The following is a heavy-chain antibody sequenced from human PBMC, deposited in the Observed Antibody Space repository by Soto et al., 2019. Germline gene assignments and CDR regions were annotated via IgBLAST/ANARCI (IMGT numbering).Heavy chain of an antibody. CDR3: TRGRIAVGGYGMDV. J-gene: IGHJ6*01. CDR2: IYESGNT. CDR1: GGSINSNYW. D-gene: IGHD6-19*01. V-gene: IGHV4-4*02. Sequence: QVQLQESGPGPVKSSGTLSLTCAVSGGSINSNYWWNWVRQPPGKGLEWIGEIYESGNTNYAPSLKSRVTISVDKSKNQFSLKLSSVTAADTAVYYCTRGRIAVGGYGMDVWGQGTTVTVSS.